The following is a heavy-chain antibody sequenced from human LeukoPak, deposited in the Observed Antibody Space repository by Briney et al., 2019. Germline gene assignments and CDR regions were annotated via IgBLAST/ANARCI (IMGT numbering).Heavy chain of an antibody. J-gene: IGHJ5*02. CDR2: TYYKSTWYN. Sequence: SQTLSLTCAISGDSVSSNSVTWNWIRQSPSRGLEWLGRTYYKSTWYNDYAVSVRGRITVNPDTSKNQFSLHLNSVTPEDTAVYYCARRLTQYDCFDPWGQGILVTVSS. D-gene: IGHD2-2*01. CDR1: GDSVSSNSVT. V-gene: IGHV6-1*01. CDR3: ARRLTQYDCFDP.